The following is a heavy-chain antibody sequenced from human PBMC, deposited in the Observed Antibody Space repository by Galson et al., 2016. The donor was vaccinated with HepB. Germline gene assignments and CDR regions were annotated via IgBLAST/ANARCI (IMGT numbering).Heavy chain of an antibody. V-gene: IGHV1-18*01. J-gene: IGHJ4*02. CDR1: GYTFTTYG. D-gene: IGHD3-22*01. CDR2: ISAYNGDT. Sequence: SVKVSCKASGYTFTTYGISWVRQAPGQGLEWMGWISAYNGDTNYAQKLQDRVTMTTDTSTSTAYMELRSLRSDDTAVYYCAKLTENYYDSSGYFDYWGQGTLVTVSS. CDR3: AKLTENYYDSSGYFDY.